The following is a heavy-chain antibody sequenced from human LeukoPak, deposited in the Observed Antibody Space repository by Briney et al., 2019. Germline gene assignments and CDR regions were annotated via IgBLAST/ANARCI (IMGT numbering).Heavy chain of an antibody. D-gene: IGHD1-26*01. V-gene: IGHV3-23*01. CDR3: AKSRGESRGASNY. Sequence: PGGSLRLSCAASGSTFSSYAMSWVRQAPGKGLEWVSAISGSGDTTYYADSVKGRFTISRDSSKNTLYLQMNSLRAEDTAVYYCAKSRGESRGASNYWGQGTLATVSP. CDR1: GSTFSSYA. J-gene: IGHJ4*02. CDR2: ISGSGDTT.